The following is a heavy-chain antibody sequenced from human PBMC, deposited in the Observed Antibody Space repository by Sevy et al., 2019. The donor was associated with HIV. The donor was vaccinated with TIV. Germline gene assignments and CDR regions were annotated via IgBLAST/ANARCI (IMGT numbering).Heavy chain of an antibody. D-gene: IGHD5-18*01. J-gene: IGHJ4*02. CDR3: ARTQNVDSAPFDY. V-gene: IGHV4-30-4*08. CDR1: GNSLSSDDYY. CDR2: FFHSDSP. Sequence: SETLSLTCSVSGNSLSSDDYYCSWVRQPPGKGLEWIAYFFHSDSPKYRPSLKSRLTISIDTSKNLFSLKVTSVNAPDSAVYYCARTQNVDSAPFDYWGQGTDVSVSS.